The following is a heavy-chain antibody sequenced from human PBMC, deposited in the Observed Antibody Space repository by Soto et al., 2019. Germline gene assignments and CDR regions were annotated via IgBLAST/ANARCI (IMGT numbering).Heavy chain of an antibody. CDR2: IYHSGST. CDR1: GGSISSGGYS. J-gene: IGHJ4*02. CDR3: ARAGGLGAVAADY. V-gene: IGHV4-30-2*01. Sequence: QLQLQESGSGLVKPSQTLSLTCAVSGGSISSGGYSWSWIRQPPGKGLAWIGYIYHSGSTYYNPSLKSRVTTSVDRSKNQFSLKLSSVTAADTAASYCARAGGLGAVAADYWGQGTLVTVSS. D-gene: IGHD6-19*01.